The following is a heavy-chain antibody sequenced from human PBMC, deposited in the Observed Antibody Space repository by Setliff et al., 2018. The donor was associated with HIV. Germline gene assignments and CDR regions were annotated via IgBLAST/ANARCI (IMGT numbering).Heavy chain of an antibody. CDR3: GRSGKSGELYAY. Sequence: GESLKISCKGSGYSFTNYWIAWLRQMPGKGLEWMGIIYPGDSDTKYSPSFWGRVTISVDKSLNTAYLHWNSLKPADTAMYFCGRSGKSGELYAYWGQGTLVTVSS. V-gene: IGHV5-51*01. CDR2: IYPGDSDT. CDR1: GYSFTNYW. J-gene: IGHJ4*02. D-gene: IGHD2-8*01.